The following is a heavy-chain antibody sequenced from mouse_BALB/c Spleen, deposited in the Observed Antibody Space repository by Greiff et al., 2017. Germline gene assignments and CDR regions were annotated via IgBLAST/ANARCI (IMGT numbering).Heavy chain of an antibody. CDR2: INPYNDGT. Sequence: EVQLQQSGPELVKPGASVKMSCKASGYTFTSYVMHWVKQKPGQGLEWIGYINPYNDGTKYNEKFKGKATLTSDKSSSTAYMELSSLTSEDSAVYYCAREGFITTVVEDYWGQGTTLTVSS. D-gene: IGHD1-1*01. CDR1: GYTFTSYV. J-gene: IGHJ2*01. CDR3: AREGFITTVVEDY. V-gene: IGHV1-14*01.